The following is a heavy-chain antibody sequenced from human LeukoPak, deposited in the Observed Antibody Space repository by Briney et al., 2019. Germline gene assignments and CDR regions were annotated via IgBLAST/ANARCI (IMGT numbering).Heavy chain of an antibody. CDR3: ARDSVAVTMVRGVNYYYYYMDV. V-gene: IGHV4-34*01. J-gene: IGHJ6*03. D-gene: IGHD3-10*01. CDR2: INHSGST. CDR1: GGSFSGYY. Sequence: SETLSLTCAVYGGSFSGYYWSWIRQPPGKGLEWIGEINHSGSTNYNPSLKSRVTISVDTSKNQFSLKLSSVTAADTAVYYCARDSVAVTMVRGVNYYYYYMDVWGKGTTVTISS.